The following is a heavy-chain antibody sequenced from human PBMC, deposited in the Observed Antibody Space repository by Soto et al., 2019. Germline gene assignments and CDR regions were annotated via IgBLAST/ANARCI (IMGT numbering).Heavy chain of an antibody. CDR2: THHNGVT. V-gene: IGHV4-4*02. CDR1: GGSMSSRKC. CDR3: ARNRDCTRPGCIVGWFDP. Sequence: SATLALACTVFGGSMSSRKCSNWFRKPPGKGLEWIGETHHNGVTNYNPSLKGRVTISIDKSKNQFYLDLNSVTAADTAMYYCARNRDCTRPGCIVGWFDPWGPGTLVPVSS. J-gene: IGHJ5*02. D-gene: IGHD2-8*01.